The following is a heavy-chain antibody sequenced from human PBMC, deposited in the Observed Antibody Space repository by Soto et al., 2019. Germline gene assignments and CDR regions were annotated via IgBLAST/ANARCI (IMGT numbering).Heavy chain of an antibody. D-gene: IGHD3-22*01. V-gene: IGHV3-23*01. Sequence: VGSLRLSGAASGFTFSTCDMSWVRQAPGTGLEWVALVTGSGGATFYAGSVKGRFTISRDNAKNTLYLQMNSLRAEDTAEYYCVKSHYYYDSSGRRVPDSMDVWGQGTTVTVSS. J-gene: IGHJ6*02. CDR2: VTGSGGAT. CDR3: VKSHYYYDSSGRRVPDSMDV. CDR1: GFTFSTCD.